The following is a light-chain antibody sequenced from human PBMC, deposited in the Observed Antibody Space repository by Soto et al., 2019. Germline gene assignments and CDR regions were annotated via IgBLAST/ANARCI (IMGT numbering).Light chain of an antibody. Sequence: DIQLTQSTSTLSASVGDTVTVTGRASQSVSGWLAWYPQKPGEAPKLLIYDASALPRGVPSRFSGSGSGTKFTLTIASLQPDDFATYYCQQYETFSGTFGPGTKVDIK. V-gene: IGKV1-5*01. CDR3: QQYETFSGT. CDR1: QSVSGW. J-gene: IGKJ1*01. CDR2: DAS.